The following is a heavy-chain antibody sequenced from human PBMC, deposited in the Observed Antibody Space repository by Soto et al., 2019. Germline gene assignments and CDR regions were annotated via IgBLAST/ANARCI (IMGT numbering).Heavy chain of an antibody. CDR2: TYXXXKWYN. V-gene: IGHV6-1*01. D-gene: IGHD1-1*01. CDR3: ESYNFDY. J-gene: IGHJ4*02. CDR1: GDTVSRNSAA. Sequence: SQTLSLTCAISGDTVSRNSAAWHWIRQSPSRGLEWLGKTYXXXKWYNDYAVTVKSRITINPDTSKNQFSLQLNSVTPEDTAIYYCESYNFDYWGQGTLVTVSS.